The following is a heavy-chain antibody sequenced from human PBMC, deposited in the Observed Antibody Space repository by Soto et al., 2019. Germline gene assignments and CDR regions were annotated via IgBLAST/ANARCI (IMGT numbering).Heavy chain of an antibody. Sequence: QVQLQESGPGLVKPSETLSLTCTVSGGSISRYYWSWVRQPPGEGLEWIGYSYYSGSTNYNPSLRSRVTISVDTSTNQFSLKLRSVTAADTAVYYCASMYSHADYWGQGTLVTVSS. V-gene: IGHV4-59*01. J-gene: IGHJ4*02. CDR2: SYYSGST. CDR3: ASMYSHADY. CDR1: GGSISRYY. D-gene: IGHD4-4*01.